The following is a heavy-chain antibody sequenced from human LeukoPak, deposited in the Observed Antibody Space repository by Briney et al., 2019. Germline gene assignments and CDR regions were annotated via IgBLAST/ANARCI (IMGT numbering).Heavy chain of an antibody. V-gene: IGHV1-69*13. J-gene: IGHJ4*02. D-gene: IGHD2-15*01. CDR3: ARPAREFSSDVNYFDY. CDR1: GYTFTSYG. Sequence: SVKVSCKASGYTFTSYGISWVRQAPGQGLEWMGGIIPIFGTANYAQKFQGRVTITADESTSTAYMELSSLRSEDTAVYYCARPAREFSSDVNYFDYWGQGTLVTVSS. CDR2: IIPIFGTA.